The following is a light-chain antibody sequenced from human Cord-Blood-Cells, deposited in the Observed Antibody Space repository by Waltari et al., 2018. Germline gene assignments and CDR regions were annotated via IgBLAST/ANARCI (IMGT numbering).Light chain of an antibody. Sequence: QSVLTQPPSVSGAPGQRVTISCTGSSPNIGAGFDLPWYQQLPGPAPKLRIYGNSNRPSGVPDRFSGSKSGTSASLAITGLQAEDEADYYCQSYDSSLSGSVFGGGTKLTVL. V-gene: IGLV1-40*01. CDR3: QSYDSSLSGSV. CDR2: GNS. J-gene: IGLJ3*02. CDR1: SPNIGAGFD.